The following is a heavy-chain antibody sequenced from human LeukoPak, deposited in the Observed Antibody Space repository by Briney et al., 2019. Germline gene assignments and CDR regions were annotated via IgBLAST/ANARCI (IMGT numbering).Heavy chain of an antibody. D-gene: IGHD2-15*01. V-gene: IGHV3-23*01. CDR3: AKDRHVLVIAASDY. Sequence: GGSLRLSCAASGFTFSSYAMSWVRQAPGKGLEWASAISGSGGSTYYADSVEGRFTISRDNSKNTLYLQMNSLRAEDTAVYYCAKDRHVLVIAASDYWGQGTLVTVSS. CDR1: GFTFSSYA. CDR2: ISGSGGST. J-gene: IGHJ4*02.